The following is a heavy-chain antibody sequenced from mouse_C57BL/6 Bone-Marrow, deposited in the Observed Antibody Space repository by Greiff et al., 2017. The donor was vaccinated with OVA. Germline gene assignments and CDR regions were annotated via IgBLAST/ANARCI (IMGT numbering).Heavy chain of an antibody. Sequence: QVQLQQPGAELVKPGASVKVSCKASGYTFTSYWMHWVKQRPGQGLEWIGRLHPSDSDTNYNQKFKGKATLTVDKSSSTAYMQLSSLTSEDSAVYCCAITYDYDVYYFDYWGQGTTLTVSS. CDR2: LHPSDSDT. CDR3: AITYDYDVYYFDY. V-gene: IGHV1-74*01. CDR1: GYTFTSYW. D-gene: IGHD2-4*01. J-gene: IGHJ2*01.